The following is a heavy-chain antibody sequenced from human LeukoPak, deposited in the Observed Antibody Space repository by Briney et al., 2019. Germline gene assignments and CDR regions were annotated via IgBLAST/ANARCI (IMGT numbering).Heavy chain of an antibody. V-gene: IGHV5-51*01. CDR1: GYSLTSYW. J-gene: IGHJ4*02. CDR2: IYPGDSDT. CDR3: ASLARGIAVAGTLDY. D-gene: IGHD6-19*01. Sequence: GESLKISCKGSGYSLTSYWIGWVRQMPGKGLEWMGIIYPGDSDTRYSPSFQGQVTISADKSISTAYLQWSSLKASDTAMYYCASLARGIAVAGTLDYWGQGTLVTVSS.